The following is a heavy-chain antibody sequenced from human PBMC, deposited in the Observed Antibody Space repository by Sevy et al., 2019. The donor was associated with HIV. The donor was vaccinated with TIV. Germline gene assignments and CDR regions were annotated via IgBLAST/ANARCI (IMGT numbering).Heavy chain of an antibody. CDR2: IYYSGST. CDR1: GGSISSSSYY. D-gene: IGHD2-21*01. CDR3: ARHVPVEMATLWGAFDI. J-gene: IGHJ3*02. Sequence: SETLSLTCTVSGGSISSSSYYWGWIRQPPGKGLEWIGSIYYSGSTYYNPSLKSRVTISVDTSKNQFSLKLSSVTAAETAVYYCARHVPVEMATLWGAFDIWGQRTMVTVSS. V-gene: IGHV4-39*01.